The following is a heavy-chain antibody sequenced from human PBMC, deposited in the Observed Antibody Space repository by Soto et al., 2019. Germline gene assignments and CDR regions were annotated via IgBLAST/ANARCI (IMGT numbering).Heavy chain of an antibody. D-gene: IGHD5-12*01. V-gene: IGHV1-69*01. CDR2: IIPIFGTA. Sequence: QVQLVQSGAEVTKPGSSVTVSCKASGGTFSSYAISWVRQAPGQGLEWMGGIIPIFGTANYAQKFKGRVTITADESTSTAYRELSSMRSEVTAVYYCAKERDGYNSLDYWGQGTLVTVSS. CDR1: GGTFSSYA. CDR3: AKERDGYNSLDY. J-gene: IGHJ4*02.